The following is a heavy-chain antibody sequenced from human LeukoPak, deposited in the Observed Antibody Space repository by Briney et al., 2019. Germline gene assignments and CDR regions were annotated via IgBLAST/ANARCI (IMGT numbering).Heavy chain of an antibody. V-gene: IGHV4-59*05. CDR2: VYQSGST. J-gene: IGHJ4*02. Sequence: PGGSLRLSCAASGFTLSSNYMSWVRQAPGKGLEWIGSVYQSGSTYYNPSLKSRVTISGDTSKNQFSLKLSSVTAADTAVYFCATGGGLAVSHIWGQGTLVTVSS. CDR3: ATGGGLAVSHI. CDR1: GFTLSSNY. D-gene: IGHD5/OR15-5a*01.